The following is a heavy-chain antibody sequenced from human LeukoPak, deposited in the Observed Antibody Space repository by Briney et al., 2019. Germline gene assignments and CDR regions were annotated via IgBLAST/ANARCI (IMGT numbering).Heavy chain of an antibody. D-gene: IGHD3-16*01. V-gene: IGHV4-61*01. CDR3: TRGAGWLIDD. J-gene: IGHJ4*02. Sequence: SETLSLTCSVSGFSITTGYYWAWIRQPPGKGLEWIGYFYNSGRSTYNPSLKSRVSISVDTSKNQFSLRLNSVILADTAVYYCTRGAGWLIDDWGQGILVTVSS. CDR2: FYNSGRS. CDR1: GFSITTGYY.